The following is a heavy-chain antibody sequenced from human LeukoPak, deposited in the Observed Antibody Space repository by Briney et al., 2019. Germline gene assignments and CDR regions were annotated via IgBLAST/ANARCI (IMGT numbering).Heavy chain of an antibody. Sequence: GESLKISCKGSGYSFTTYRIGWVRQMPGKGLEWMGIIYPDDSDTRYSPSFQGQVTVSADKSISTAYLQWSSLKASDTAMYYCARGCCSGGTCYSCFDYWGQGVLVTVSS. CDR2: IYPDDSDT. J-gene: IGHJ4*02. CDR1: GYSFTTYR. D-gene: IGHD2-15*01. V-gene: IGHV5-51*01. CDR3: ARGCCSGGTCYSCFDY.